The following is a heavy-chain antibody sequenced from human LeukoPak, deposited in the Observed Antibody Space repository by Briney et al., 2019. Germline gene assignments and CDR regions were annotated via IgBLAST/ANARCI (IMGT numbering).Heavy chain of an antibody. J-gene: IGHJ4*02. V-gene: IGHV1-18*01. CDR2: ISAYNGNT. Sequence: GASVKVSCKASGYTFTSYGISWVRQAPGQGLEWMGWISAYNGNTNYAQKLQGRVTMTTDTSTSTAYMELRSLRSDDTAVYYCARVPQLLWFGELFGWGQETLVTVSS. CDR1: GYTFTSYG. CDR3: ARVPQLLWFGELFG. D-gene: IGHD3-10*01.